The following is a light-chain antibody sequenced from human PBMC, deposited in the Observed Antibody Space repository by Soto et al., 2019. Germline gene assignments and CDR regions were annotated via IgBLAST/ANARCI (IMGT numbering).Light chain of an antibody. Sequence: DIQMTQSPSTLSASVGDRVTITCRASQSISSWLAWYQQKPGKAPQLLIYDASSLESGVPSRFSGSGSVTEFTLTISSLQPDDFATYYCQQYNSYSWTFGQGTKVEIK. CDR3: QQYNSYSWT. J-gene: IGKJ1*01. V-gene: IGKV1-5*01. CDR2: DAS. CDR1: QSISSW.